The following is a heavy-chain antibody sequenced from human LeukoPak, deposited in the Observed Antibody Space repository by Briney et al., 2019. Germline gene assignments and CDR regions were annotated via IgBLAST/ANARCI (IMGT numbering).Heavy chain of an antibody. V-gene: IGHV3-30*19. Sequence: GGSLRLSCAASGFTFSSYGMHWVRQAPGKGLEWVAVISYDGSNKYYADSVKGRFTISRDNSKNTLYLQMNSLRAEDTAVYYCARDRLATITYVPGRGSMGYWGQGTLVTVSS. CDR1: GFTFSSYG. J-gene: IGHJ4*02. CDR3: ARDRLATITYVPGRGSMGY. D-gene: IGHD5-24*01. CDR2: ISYDGSNK.